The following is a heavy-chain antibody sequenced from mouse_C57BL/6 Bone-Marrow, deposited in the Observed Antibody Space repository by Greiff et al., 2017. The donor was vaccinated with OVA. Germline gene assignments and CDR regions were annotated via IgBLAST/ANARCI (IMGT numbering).Heavy chain of an antibody. CDR2: ISYDGSN. CDR1: GYSITSGYY. J-gene: IGHJ2*01. CDR3: ARDGRDYGYGEGPYYFDY. V-gene: IGHV3-6*01. D-gene: IGHD2-2*01. Sequence: VQLKESGPGLVKPSQSLSLTCSVTGYSITSGYYWNWIRQFPGNKLEWMGYISYDGSNNYNPSLKNRISITRDTSKNQFFLKLNSVTTEDTATYYCARDGRDYGYGEGPYYFDYWGQGTTLTVSS.